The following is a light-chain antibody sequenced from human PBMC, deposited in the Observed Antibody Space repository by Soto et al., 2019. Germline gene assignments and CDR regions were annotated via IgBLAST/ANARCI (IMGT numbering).Light chain of an antibody. V-gene: IGLV4-60*03. CDR2: LKESGNY. Sequence: QSVLTQSSSASASLGSSVKLTCTLSSGHSSYIIAWHQQQPGKAPRYLMELKESGNYNKGSGVSDRFSGSSSGADRYLTISNLQSDDEADYYCDTWDSYTQVFGGGTKLTVL. CDR3: DTWDSYTQV. J-gene: IGLJ2*01. CDR1: SGHSSYI.